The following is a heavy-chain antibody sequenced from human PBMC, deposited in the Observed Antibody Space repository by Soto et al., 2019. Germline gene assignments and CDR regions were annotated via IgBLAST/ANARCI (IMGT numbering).Heavy chain of an antibody. D-gene: IGHD6-13*01. J-gene: IGHJ4*02. Sequence: PGGSLRLSCAVSGFTFSSYVMNWVRQAPGKGLEWVSVISGSDGSTYYADSVKGRFTISRDNSKNTLNLQMNSLRAEDTAVYYCARRSSSWYFDYWGQGTLVTVSS. CDR1: GFTFSSYV. V-gene: IGHV3-23*01. CDR3: ARRSSSWYFDY. CDR2: ISGSDGST.